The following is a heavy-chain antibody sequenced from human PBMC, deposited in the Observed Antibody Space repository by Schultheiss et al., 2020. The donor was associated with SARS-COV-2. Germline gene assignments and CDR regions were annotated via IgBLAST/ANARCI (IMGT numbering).Heavy chain of an antibody. CDR2: INHSGST. V-gene: IGHV4-34*01. D-gene: IGHD6-13*01. J-gene: IGHJ6*02. CDR3: ARGPRYSSSWYYGMDV. CDR1: GGSFSGYY. Sequence: SETLSLTCAVYGGSFSGYYWSWIRQPPGKGLEWIGEINHSGSTNYNPSLKSRVTISVDTSKNQFSLKLSSVTAADTAVYYCARGPRYSSSWYYGMDVWGQGTTVTVSS.